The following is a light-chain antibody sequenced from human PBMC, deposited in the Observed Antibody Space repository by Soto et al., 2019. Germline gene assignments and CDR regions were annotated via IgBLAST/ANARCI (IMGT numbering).Light chain of an antibody. CDR3: QQYDSYPLT. Sequence: DIQMTQSPSTLSASVGDRVTITCRASQRISSWLAWYQHKPGKAPNLLIYKASSLESGVPSRFSGSGSGTEFTLTVSSLQPDDFATYYCQQYDSYPLTFGGGTKVEIK. CDR1: QRISSW. J-gene: IGKJ4*01. V-gene: IGKV1-5*03. CDR2: KAS.